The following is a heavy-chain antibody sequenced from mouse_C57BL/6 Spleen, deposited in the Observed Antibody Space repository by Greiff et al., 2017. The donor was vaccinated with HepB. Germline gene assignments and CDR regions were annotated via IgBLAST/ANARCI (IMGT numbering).Heavy chain of an antibody. CDR2: IYPRSGNT. V-gene: IGHV1-81*01. CDR3: ARNVTTVVGYFEV. J-gene: IGHJ1*03. Sequence: VQLQQSGAELARPGASVKLSCKASGYTFTSYGISWVKQRTGQGLEWIGEIYPRSGNTYYNEKFKGKVTLTADKSSSTAYMELRSLTSEDSAVYFCARNVTTVVGYFEVWGTGTTVTVSS. D-gene: IGHD1-1*01. CDR1: GYTFTSYG.